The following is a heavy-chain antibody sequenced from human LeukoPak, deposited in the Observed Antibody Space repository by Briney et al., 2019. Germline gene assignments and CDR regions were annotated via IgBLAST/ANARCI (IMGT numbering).Heavy chain of an antibody. J-gene: IGHJ4*02. CDR3: ATTPGGRVPYYDFWSGYY. CDR2: INPNSGGT. Sequence: GASVKVSCKAPGYTFTGYYMHWVRQAPGQGLEWMGRINPNSGGTNYAQKFQGRVTMTRDTSISTAYMELSRLRSDDTAVYYCATTPGGRVPYYDFWSGYYWGQGTLVTVSS. V-gene: IGHV1-2*06. CDR1: GYTFTGYY. D-gene: IGHD3-3*01.